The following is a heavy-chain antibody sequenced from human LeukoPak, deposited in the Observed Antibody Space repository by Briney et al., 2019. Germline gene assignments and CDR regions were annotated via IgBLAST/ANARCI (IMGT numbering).Heavy chain of an antibody. CDR2: INSDGSSI. D-gene: IGHD5-12*01. CDR1: GFTFSSYW. J-gene: IGHJ4*02. V-gene: IGHV3-74*03. Sequence: GSLRLSCAASGFTFSSYWVHWGRQASGKGLVWVSRINSDGSSITYVDSVKGRFTISRDNAKNTLFLQMNSLRVEDTAVYYCAREGRVSGYDFDCWGQGTLVTVSS. CDR3: AREGRVSGYDFDC.